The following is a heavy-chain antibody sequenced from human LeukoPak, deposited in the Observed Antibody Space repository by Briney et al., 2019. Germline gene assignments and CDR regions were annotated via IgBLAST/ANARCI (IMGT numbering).Heavy chain of an antibody. CDR2: IYSGGST. CDR3: ARDLFESACDY. CDR1: GFTVSSNY. V-gene: IGHV3-66*01. J-gene: IGHJ4*02. Sequence: GGSLRLSCAASGFTVSSNYMSWVRQAPGKGLEWVSVIYSGGSTYYADSVKGRFTISRDNSKNTLYLQMNSLRAEDSAVYYCARDLFESACDYWGQGTLVTVSS. D-gene: IGHD2-21*01.